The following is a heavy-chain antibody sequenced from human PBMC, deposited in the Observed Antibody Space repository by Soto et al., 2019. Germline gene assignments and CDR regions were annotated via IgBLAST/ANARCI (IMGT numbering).Heavy chain of an antibody. J-gene: IGHJ4*02. Sequence: PSETLSLTCTVSGGSISNSGYYWSWIRLPPGKGLDWIGYISSGGSTYYNPSLKSRVTISIDTSQNQFSLRLSSVTAADTAVYHCARDQCSGGYCYSSYWGQGTLVTVSS. CDR2: ISSGGST. CDR3: ARDQCSGGYCYSSY. V-gene: IGHV4-31*03. CDR1: GGSISNSGYY. D-gene: IGHD2-15*01.